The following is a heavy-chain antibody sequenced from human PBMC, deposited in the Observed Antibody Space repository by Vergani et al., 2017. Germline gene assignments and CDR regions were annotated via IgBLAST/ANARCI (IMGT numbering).Heavy chain of an antibody. CDR3: ARDRVDIVATTTYYYYYDGMDV. V-gene: IGHV3-53*04. J-gene: IGHJ6*02. CDR1: GFTVSSNY. Sequence: EVQLVESGGGLVQPGGSLRLSCAASGFTVSSNYMSWVRQAPGKGLEWVSVIYSGGSTYDADSVKGRFTISRHNSKNTLYLQMNSLRAEDTAVYYVARDRVDIVATTTYYYYYDGMDVWGQGTTVTVSS. D-gene: IGHD5-12*01. CDR2: IYSGGST.